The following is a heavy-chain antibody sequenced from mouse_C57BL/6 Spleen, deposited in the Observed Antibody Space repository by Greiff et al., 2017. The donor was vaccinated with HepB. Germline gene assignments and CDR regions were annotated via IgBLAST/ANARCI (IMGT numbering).Heavy chain of an antibody. CDR1: GYAFSSYW. CDR3: ARRDYYGSRSFDY. D-gene: IGHD1-1*01. Sequence: VQLQQSGAELVKPGASVKISCKASGYAFSSYWMNWVKQRPGKGLEWIGQIYPGDGDTNYNGKFKGKATLTADKSSSTAYMQLSSLTSEDSAVYFCARRDYYGSRSFDYWGQGTTLTVSS. V-gene: IGHV1-80*01. J-gene: IGHJ2*01. CDR2: IYPGDGDT.